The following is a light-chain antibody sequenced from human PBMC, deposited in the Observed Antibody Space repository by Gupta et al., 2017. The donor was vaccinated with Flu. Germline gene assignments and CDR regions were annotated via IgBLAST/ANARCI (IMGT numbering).Light chain of an antibody. Sequence: QSVLTQPPSVSAAPGQKVTISCSGSSSNIGNNYLSWYQQLPGTAPKLLIHENNKRPSGIPDRFSGSKSGTSATLGITGLQTGDEAEYYCGTWDDSLSAVVFGGGTKLTVL. J-gene: IGLJ2*01. V-gene: IGLV1-51*02. CDR2: ENN. CDR1: SSNIGNNY. CDR3: GTWDDSLSAVV.